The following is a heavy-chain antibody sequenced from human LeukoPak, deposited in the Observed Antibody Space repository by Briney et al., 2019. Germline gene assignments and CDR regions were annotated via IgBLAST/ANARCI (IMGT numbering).Heavy chain of an antibody. CDR3: ARDRSDILTGYLDY. Sequence: GGSLRLSCAASGFTFSSYEMNWVRQAPGKGLEWVSYISSSGSTIYYADSGKGRFTISRDNAKNSLYLQMNSLRAEDTAVYYCARDRSDILTGYLDYWGQGTLVTVSS. V-gene: IGHV3-48*03. J-gene: IGHJ4*02. CDR2: ISSSGSTI. CDR1: GFTFSSYE. D-gene: IGHD3-9*01.